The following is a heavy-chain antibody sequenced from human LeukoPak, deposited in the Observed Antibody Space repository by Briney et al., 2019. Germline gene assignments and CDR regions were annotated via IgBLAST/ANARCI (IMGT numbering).Heavy chain of an antibody. CDR2: IYYSGST. J-gene: IGHJ2*01. D-gene: IGHD2-2*01. CDR1: GGSISSGDYY. Sequence: SQTLSLTCTVSGGSISSGDYYWSWIRQPPGEGLEWIGYIYYSGSTYYNPSLKSRVTISVDTSKNQFSLKLSSVTAADTAVYYCARETTLYQLLRYWYFDLWGRGTLVTVSS. V-gene: IGHV4-30-4*01. CDR3: ARETTLYQLLRYWYFDL.